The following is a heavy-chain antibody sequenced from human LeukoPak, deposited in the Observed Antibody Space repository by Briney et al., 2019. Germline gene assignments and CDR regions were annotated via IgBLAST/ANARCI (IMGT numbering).Heavy chain of an antibody. CDR1: GFTFSSYA. Sequence: GGSLRLSCAASGFTFSSYAMHWVRQAPGKGLEWVAVISYDGSNKYYADSVKGRFTISRDNSKNTLYLQMNSLRAEDTAVYYCARVPYNYYYGMDVWGQGTTVTVSS. CDR2: ISYDGSNK. CDR3: ARVPYNYYYGMDV. J-gene: IGHJ6*02. V-gene: IGHV3-30-3*01.